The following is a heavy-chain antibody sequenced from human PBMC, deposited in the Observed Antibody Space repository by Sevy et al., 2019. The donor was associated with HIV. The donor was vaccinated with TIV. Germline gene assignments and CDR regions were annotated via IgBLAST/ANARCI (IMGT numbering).Heavy chain of an antibody. Sequence: SETLCLTCTVSGGSISSYYWSWIRHPAGKGLEWIGRIYTSGSTNYNPSLKSRVTMSVDTSKNQFSLKLSSVTAADTAVYYCAKNPFNWFDPWGQGTLVTVSS. V-gene: IGHV4-4*07. CDR3: AKNPFNWFDP. J-gene: IGHJ5*02. CDR2: IYTSGST. CDR1: GGSISSYY.